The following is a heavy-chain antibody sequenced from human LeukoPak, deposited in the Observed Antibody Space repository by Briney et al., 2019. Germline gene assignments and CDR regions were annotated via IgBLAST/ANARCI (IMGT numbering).Heavy chain of an antibody. CDR3: ARSDGYGLVGI. D-gene: IGHD3-10*01. J-gene: IGHJ3*02. Sequence: NPSETLSLTCTVSGGSISSSSYYWGWIRQPPGKGLEWIGSIYYSGSTYYNPSLKSRVLILIDTAKNHFSLNLSSVTAADTAVYHCARSDGYGLVGIWGQGTMVTVSS. CDR2: IYYSGST. CDR1: GGSISSSSYY. V-gene: IGHV4-39*07.